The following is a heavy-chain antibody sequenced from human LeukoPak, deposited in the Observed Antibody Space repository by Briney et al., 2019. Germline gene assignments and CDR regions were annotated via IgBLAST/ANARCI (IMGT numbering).Heavy chain of an antibody. V-gene: IGHV3-74*01. CDR3: ARDGMGGGSLHDYYYGMDV. Sequence: GGSLRLSCAASGFTFSNFWMHWVRQAPGKGLVWVALIYGDGSFTRYADSVKGRFTISRDNSKNTLYLQMNSLRAEDTAVYYCARDGMGGGSLHDYYYGMDVWGQGTTVTVSS. CDR2: IYGDGSFT. J-gene: IGHJ6*02. CDR1: GFTFSNFW. D-gene: IGHD2-15*01.